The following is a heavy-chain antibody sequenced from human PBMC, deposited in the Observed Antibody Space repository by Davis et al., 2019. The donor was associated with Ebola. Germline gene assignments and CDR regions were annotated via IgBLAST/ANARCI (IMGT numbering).Heavy chain of an antibody. CDR2: ISWNSGSI. CDR3: VKAFGSLIPMIFDN. CDR1: GFTFDDHS. D-gene: IGHD2-15*01. Sequence: PGGSLRLSCVASGFTFDDHSMHWVRQPPGKGLEWVSGISWNSGSIGYADSLKGRFTISRDNAKKSLYLQMNSLRAEDTAIYYCVKAFGSLIPMIFDNWGQGTLVTVSS. V-gene: IGHV3-9*01. J-gene: IGHJ4*02.